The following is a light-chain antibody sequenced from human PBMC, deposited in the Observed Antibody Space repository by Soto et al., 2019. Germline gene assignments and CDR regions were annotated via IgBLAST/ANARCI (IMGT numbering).Light chain of an antibody. CDR1: QSVDSNY. CDR2: GAS. Sequence: ENGLAQSPGTLSLSPGETAMLSCRASQSVDSNYLAWNQQTPGQAPRLLIYGASKRAPDIPDRFIGSRSGTDCTLIISRRQPEDFAMYYCKEYSNSRVKFRQGTKVDIK. J-gene: IGKJ1*01. CDR3: KEYSNSRVK. V-gene: IGKV3-20*01.